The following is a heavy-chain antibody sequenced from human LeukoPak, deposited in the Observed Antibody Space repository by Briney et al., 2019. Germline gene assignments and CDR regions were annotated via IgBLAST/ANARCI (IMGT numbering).Heavy chain of an antibody. CDR3: ASSKGFDY. CDR1: GFTFSSYV. CDR2: ISYDGSNK. J-gene: IGHJ4*02. Sequence: PGGSLRLSCAASGFTFSSYVMHWVRQAPGKGLEWVAVISYDGSNKYYADSVKGRFTISRDNAKNSLYLQMNSLRAEDTAVYYCASSKGFDYWGQGTLVTVSS. V-gene: IGHV3-30*04.